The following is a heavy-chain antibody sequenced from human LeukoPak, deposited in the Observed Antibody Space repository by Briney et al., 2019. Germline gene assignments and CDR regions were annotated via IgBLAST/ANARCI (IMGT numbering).Heavy chain of an antibody. V-gene: IGHV4-39*07. CDR2: IYYSGST. D-gene: IGHD3-10*01. CDR3: ARDQREAPTYMVRGVITVDWYFDL. Sequence: PSETLSLTCTVSGASISSSSYYWGWIRQPPGKGLDWIGSIYYSGSTYYIPSLKSRVTISVDTSKNQFSLKLSSVTAADTAVYYCARDQREAPTYMVRGVITVDWYFDLWGRGTLVTVSS. CDR1: GASISSSSYY. J-gene: IGHJ2*01.